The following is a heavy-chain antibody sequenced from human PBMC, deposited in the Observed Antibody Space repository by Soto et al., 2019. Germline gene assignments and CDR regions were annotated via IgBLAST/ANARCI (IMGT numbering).Heavy chain of an antibody. CDR3: ARAIVCSSTSCYSGDPRISLYYYYGMDV. V-gene: IGHV1-18*01. CDR1: GYTFTSYG. D-gene: IGHD2-2*02. CDR2: ISAYNGNT. J-gene: IGHJ6*02. Sequence: ASVKVSCKASGYTFTSYGISWVRQAPGQGLEWMGWISAYNGNTNYAQKLQGRVTMTTDTSTSTAYMELRSLRSDDTAVYYCARAIVCSSTSCYSGDPRISLYYYYGMDVWGQGTTVTVSS.